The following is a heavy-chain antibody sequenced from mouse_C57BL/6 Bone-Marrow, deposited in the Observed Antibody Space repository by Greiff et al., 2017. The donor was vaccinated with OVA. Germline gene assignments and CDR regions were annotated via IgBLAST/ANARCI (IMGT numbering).Heavy chain of an antibody. D-gene: IGHD2-4*01. CDR2: INPNNGGT. V-gene: IGHV1-18*01. CDR3: ARSRYDYDPYYFDY. CDR1: GYTFTDYN. J-gene: IGHJ2*01. Sequence: VQLQQSGPELVKPGASVKIPCKASGYTFTDYNMDWVKQSHGKSLEWIGDINPNNGGTIYNQKFKGKATLTVDKSSSTADMELRSLTSEDTAVYYCARSRYDYDPYYFDYWGQGTTLTVSS.